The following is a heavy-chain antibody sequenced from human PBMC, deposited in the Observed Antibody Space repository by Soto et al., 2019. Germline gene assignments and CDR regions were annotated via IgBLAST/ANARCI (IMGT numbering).Heavy chain of an antibody. V-gene: IGHV3-23*01. CDR2: ISGSGGST. J-gene: IGHJ4*02. CDR1: GFPFSSYA. D-gene: IGHD6-19*01. Sequence: EVQLLESGGGLVQPGGSLRLSCAASGFPFSSYAMSWVRQAPGKGLEWVSAISGSGGSTYYADSVKGRFTISRDNSKNTLYLQMYSLRAEDTAVYYCAKVMEDSSGWYYDYWGQGTLVTVSS. CDR3: AKVMEDSSGWYYDY.